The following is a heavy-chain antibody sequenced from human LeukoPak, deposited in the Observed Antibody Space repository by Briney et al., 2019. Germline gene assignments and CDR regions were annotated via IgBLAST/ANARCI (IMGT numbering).Heavy chain of an antibody. CDR3: ARVGVGYYYDSSVDY. V-gene: IGHV3-21*05. CDR2: IGVGSSWVSQ. Sequence: GRSLRLSCAASGFTFSSYGMHWVRQAPGKGLEWVSYIGVGSSWVSQYYGDSVKGRFTISRDNAKNTLYLQMNSLRAEDTAVYYCARVGVGYYYDSSVDYWGQGTLVTVSS. CDR1: GFTFSSYG. J-gene: IGHJ4*02. D-gene: IGHD3-22*01.